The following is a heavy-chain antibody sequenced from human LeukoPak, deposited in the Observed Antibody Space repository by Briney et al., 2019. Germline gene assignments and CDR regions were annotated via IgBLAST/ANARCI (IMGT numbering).Heavy chain of an antibody. J-gene: IGHJ4*02. V-gene: IGHV1-2*06. CDR3: AREGRTAMVTAYYFDY. CDR1: GYTFTGYY. D-gene: IGHD5-18*01. CDR2: INPNSGGT. Sequence: GASVKVSCKASGYTFTGYYMHWVRQAPGQGLEWMGRINPNSGGTNYAQKFQGRVTMTRDTSISTAYMELSRLRSDDTAVYYCAREGRTAMVTAYYFDYWGQGTLVTVSS.